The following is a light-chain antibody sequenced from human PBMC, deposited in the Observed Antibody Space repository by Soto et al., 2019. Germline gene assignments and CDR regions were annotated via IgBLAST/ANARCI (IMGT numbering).Light chain of an antibody. V-gene: IGKV3-20*01. Sequence: EIVLTQSPGTLSLSPGERATLSCRASQSVSSSYLAWYQQKPGQAPRLLIYGASSMATGIPDRFSGSGSGTDFTLTISRLEPEDFAVYYRQQYGSSPYTFGQGTKLEIK. J-gene: IGKJ2*01. CDR2: GAS. CDR1: QSVSSSY. CDR3: QQYGSSPYT.